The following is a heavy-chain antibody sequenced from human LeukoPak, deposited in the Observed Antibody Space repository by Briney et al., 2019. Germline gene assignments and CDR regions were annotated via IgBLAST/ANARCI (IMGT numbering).Heavy chain of an antibody. J-gene: IGHJ5*02. V-gene: IGHV1-18*01. CDR1: GYTFTSYG. D-gene: IGHD3-22*01. Sequence: ASVKVSCKASGYTFTSYGISWVRQAPGQGLEWMGRISVHSGQTNYVQKFQDRVTMTTDTSTSTAYMELRGLGSGDTAVYYCAREGYYYHTSNGDDHWGQGTLVTVSS. CDR2: ISVHSGQT. CDR3: AREGYYYHTSNGDDH.